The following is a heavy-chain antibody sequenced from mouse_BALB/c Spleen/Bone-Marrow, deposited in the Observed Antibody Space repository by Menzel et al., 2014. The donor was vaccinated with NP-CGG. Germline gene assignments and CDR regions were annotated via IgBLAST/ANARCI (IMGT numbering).Heavy chain of an antibody. J-gene: IGHJ4*01. Sequence: QVHLQQSGAELAKPGASATMSCKASGYTFTSYWMYWIKQRPGQGLEWIGYINPSTGYTDYNQKFKDKATLTADKSSXTAYMQLSSLTSEDSTVYYCARKGYGNYHYYAMDYWGQGTSVTVSS. CDR2: INPSTGYT. D-gene: IGHD2-1*01. CDR3: ARKGYGNYHYYAMDY. V-gene: IGHV1-7*01. CDR1: GYTFTSYW.